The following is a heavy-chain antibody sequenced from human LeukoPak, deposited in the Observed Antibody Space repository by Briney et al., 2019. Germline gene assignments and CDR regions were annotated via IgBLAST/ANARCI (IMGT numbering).Heavy chain of an antibody. J-gene: IGHJ4*02. CDR2: INSDGSST. CDR1: GFTFSSYW. Sequence: GGSLRLSCAASGFTFSSYWTHWVRQAPGKGLVWVSRINSDGSSTSYADSVEGRFTISRDNAKNTLYPQMNSLRAEDTAVYYCAKGGSYPIDYWGQGALVTVSS. CDR3: AKGGSYPIDY. D-gene: IGHD1-26*01. V-gene: IGHV3-74*01.